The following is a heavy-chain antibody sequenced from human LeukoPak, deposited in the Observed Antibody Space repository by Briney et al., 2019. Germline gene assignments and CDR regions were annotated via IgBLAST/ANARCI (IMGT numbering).Heavy chain of an antibody. Sequence: ASVKVSCKASGYTFTGYYMHWVRQAPGQGLEWMGWINPNSGGTNYAQKFQGRVTMTMDTSISTAYMELSRLRSDDTAVYYCATVGGYSGYDLGWGQGTLVTVSS. CDR2: INPNSGGT. CDR1: GYTFTGYY. J-gene: IGHJ4*02. D-gene: IGHD5-12*01. CDR3: ATVGGYSGYDLG. V-gene: IGHV1-2*02.